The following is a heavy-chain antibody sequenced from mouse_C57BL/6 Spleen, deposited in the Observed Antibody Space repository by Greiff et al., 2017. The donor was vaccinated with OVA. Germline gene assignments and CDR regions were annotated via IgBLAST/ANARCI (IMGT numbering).Heavy chain of an antibody. CDR2: IYPSDSET. CDR1: GYTFTSYW. D-gene: IGHD2-12*01. CDR3: ARPSYYIYAMYY. J-gene: IGHJ4*01. Sequence: QVQLQQPGAELVRPGSSVKLSCKASGYTFTSYWMDWVKQRPGQGLEWIGNIYPSDSETHYNQKFKDKATLTVDKSSSTAYMQLSSLTSEDSAVYFCARPSYYIYAMYYWGQGTSVTVSS. V-gene: IGHV1-61*01.